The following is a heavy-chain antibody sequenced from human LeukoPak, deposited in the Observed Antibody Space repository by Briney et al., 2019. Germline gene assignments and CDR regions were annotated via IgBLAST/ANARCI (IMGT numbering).Heavy chain of an antibody. D-gene: IGHD1-26*01. J-gene: IGHJ4*02. CDR3: ARDKVVGATYFDY. Sequence: GGSLRLSCAASGFTVSSNYMSWVRQAPGKGLEWVANIQQDGSETYYVDSVKGRFTISRDNAKNSLYLQMNSLRAEDTAVYYCARDKVVGATYFDYWGQGTLVTVSS. V-gene: IGHV3-7*01. CDR1: GFTVSSNY. CDR2: IQQDGSET.